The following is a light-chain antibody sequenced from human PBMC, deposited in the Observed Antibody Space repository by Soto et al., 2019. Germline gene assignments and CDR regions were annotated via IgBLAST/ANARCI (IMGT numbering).Light chain of an antibody. Sequence: DIQMTQSPSSLSVSVGDRVTITCRASPSINRYLNWYQQKPGKAPTLLIYTSSNLQSGVPSRFSSSGCGTDFLLTISSLQHEDFATYYCQQIYMPPYTFGRGTKLETK. CDR1: PSINRY. V-gene: IGKV1-39*01. CDR2: TSS. CDR3: QQIYMPPYT. J-gene: IGKJ2*01.